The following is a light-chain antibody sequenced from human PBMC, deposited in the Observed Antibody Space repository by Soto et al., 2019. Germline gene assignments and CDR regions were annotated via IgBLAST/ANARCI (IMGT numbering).Light chain of an antibody. J-gene: IGLJ7*01. CDR3: ASWDDSLRGGL. V-gene: IGLV1-47*01. CDR2: RSR. CDR1: GSNIGSNY. Sequence: QSVVTQTPSASGTPGQRVTISCSGSGSNIGSNYVYWYQQLPGTAPRLLIYRSRERPSGVPDRFSGSKSGTSAYLVITGLRSEDEADYYCASWDDSLRGGLFGGGTQLTVL.